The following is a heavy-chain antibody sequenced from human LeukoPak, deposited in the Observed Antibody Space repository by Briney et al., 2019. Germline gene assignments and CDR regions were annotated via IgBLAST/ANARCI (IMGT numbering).Heavy chain of an antibody. CDR1: GFTFSSFE. Sequence: GGSLRLSCAASGFTFSSFEMNWVRQAPGKGLEWVSYISTSGSTIYYADSVKGRFTISRDNAKNSLYLQMNSLRAEDTAVYYCAELGITMIGGVWGKGTTVTISP. CDR2: ISTSGSTI. V-gene: IGHV3-48*03. J-gene: IGHJ6*04. D-gene: IGHD3-10*02. CDR3: AELGITMIGGV.